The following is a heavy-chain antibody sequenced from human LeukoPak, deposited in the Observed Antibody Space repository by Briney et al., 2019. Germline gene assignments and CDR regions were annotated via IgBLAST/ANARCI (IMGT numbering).Heavy chain of an antibody. Sequence: SETLSLTCAVYGGSFSGYYWSWIRQPPGKGLEWIGEINHSGSTNYNPSLKSRVTISVDTSKNQFSLKLSSVTAADTAVYYCARRASGWYEGWFDPWGQGTLVTVSS. D-gene: IGHD6-19*01. CDR2: INHSGST. J-gene: IGHJ5*02. CDR3: ARRASGWYEGWFDP. V-gene: IGHV4-34*01. CDR1: GGSFSGYY.